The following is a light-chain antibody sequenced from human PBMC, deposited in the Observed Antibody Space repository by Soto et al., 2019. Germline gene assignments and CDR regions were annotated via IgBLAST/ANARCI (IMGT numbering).Light chain of an antibody. CDR1: QGISRW. Sequence: DIHMTQSPSSVSASVGDRVTLTCRASQGISRWLAWYQQKPGKAPKLLIYAASNLQGGVPSRFSGSGSGTDFILIISSLQPEDFANYYCQQAKSFPLTFGGGTRVEI. CDR2: AAS. CDR3: QQAKSFPLT. J-gene: IGKJ4*01. V-gene: IGKV1-12*01.